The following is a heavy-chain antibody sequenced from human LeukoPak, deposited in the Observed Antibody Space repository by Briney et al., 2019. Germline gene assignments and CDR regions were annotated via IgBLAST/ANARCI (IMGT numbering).Heavy chain of an antibody. V-gene: IGHV4-61*10. CDR2: IYYSGST. Sequence: SEALSLTCTVSGDSISSGDYYWSWIRQPAGKGLEWIGYIYYSGSTNYNPSLKSRVTISVDTSKNQFSLRLTSVTAADTAVYYCASLRVPGDFDYWGQGTLVTVSS. J-gene: IGHJ4*02. CDR3: ASLRVPGDFDY. D-gene: IGHD3-16*01. CDR1: GDSISSGDYY.